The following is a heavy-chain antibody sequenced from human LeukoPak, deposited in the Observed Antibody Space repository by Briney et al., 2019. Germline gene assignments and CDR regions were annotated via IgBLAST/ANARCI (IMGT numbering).Heavy chain of an antibody. D-gene: IGHD4-23*01. V-gene: IGHV1-18*01. CDR2: ISAYNGNT. CDR1: GYTFTSYG. CDR3: AVERKVTPGGCFDP. Sequence: GASVKVSCKASGYTFTSYGISWVRQAPGQGLEWMGWISAYNGNTNYAQKLQGRVTMTTDTSTSTAYMELRSLRSDDTAVYYCAVERKVTPGGCFDPWGQGTLVTVSS. J-gene: IGHJ5*02.